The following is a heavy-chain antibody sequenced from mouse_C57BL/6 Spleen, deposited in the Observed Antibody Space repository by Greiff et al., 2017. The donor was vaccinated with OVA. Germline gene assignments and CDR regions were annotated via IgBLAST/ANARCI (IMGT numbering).Heavy chain of an antibody. CDR2: IYPRDGST. CDR1: GYTFTSYD. V-gene: IGHV1-85*01. J-gene: IGHJ2*01. CDR3: ARSDSSGYLDY. Sequence: VKLVESGPELVKPGASVKLSCKASGYTFTSYDINWVKQRPGQGLEWIGWIYPRDGSTKYNEKFKGKATLTVDTSSSTAYMELHSLTSEDSAVYFCARSDSSGYLDYWGKGTTLTVSS. D-gene: IGHD3-2*02.